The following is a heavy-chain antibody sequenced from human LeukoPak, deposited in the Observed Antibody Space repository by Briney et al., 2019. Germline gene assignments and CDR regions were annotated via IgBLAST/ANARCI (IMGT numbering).Heavy chain of an antibody. V-gene: IGHV4-61*02. CDR2: IYTSGST. CDR1: GGSISSGSYY. D-gene: IGHD2-21*02. CDR3: ARGTLRGDGDYYFDY. Sequence: SETLSLTCTVSGGSISSGSYYWSWIRQPAGKGLEWIGRIYTSGSTNYNPSLESRVTISVDTSKNQFSLKLSSVTAADTAVYYCARGTLRGDGDYYFDYWGQGTLVTVSS. J-gene: IGHJ4*02.